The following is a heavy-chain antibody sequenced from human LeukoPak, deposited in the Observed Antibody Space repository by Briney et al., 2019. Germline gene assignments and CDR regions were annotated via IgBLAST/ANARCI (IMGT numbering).Heavy chain of an antibody. D-gene: IGHD7-27*01. CDR3: ARDPGTGGAFDI. V-gene: IGHV1-69*05. Sequence: SVKVSCKASGGTFGSYAISWVRQAPGQGLEWMGRIIPIFGTANYAQKFQGRVTITTDESTSTAYMELSSLRSEDTAVYYCARDPGTGGAFDIWGQGTMVTVSS. J-gene: IGHJ3*02. CDR2: IIPIFGTA. CDR1: GGTFGSYA.